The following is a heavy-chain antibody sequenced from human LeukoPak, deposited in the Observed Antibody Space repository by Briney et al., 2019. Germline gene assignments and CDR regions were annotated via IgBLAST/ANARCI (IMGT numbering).Heavy chain of an antibody. Sequence: GASVNVSCKASGYTFTSYDINWVRQATGQGLEWMGWMNPNSGNTGYAQKFQGRVTMTRNTSISTAYMELSSLRSEDTAVYYCARNTMIPNIPFDPWGQGALLSVSS. CDR3: ARNTMIPNIPFDP. J-gene: IGHJ5*02. V-gene: IGHV1-8*01. CDR2: MNPNSGNT. CDR1: GYTFTSYD. D-gene: IGHD3-22*01.